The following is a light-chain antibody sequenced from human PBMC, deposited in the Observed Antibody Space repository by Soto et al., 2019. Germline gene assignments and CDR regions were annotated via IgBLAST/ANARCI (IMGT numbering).Light chain of an antibody. J-gene: IGKJ1*01. V-gene: IGKV3-20*01. CDR2: SAS. CDR1: QSVSRN. CDR3: QHYGSSFAT. Sequence: EIVLTQSPGTLSLSPGERATLSCRASQSVSRNLAWYRQTPGQAPRLLIYSASTRATDTPARFSGGGSGTDFNFTIMRVEPADFAVYYCQHYGSSFATFGQGTQVEV.